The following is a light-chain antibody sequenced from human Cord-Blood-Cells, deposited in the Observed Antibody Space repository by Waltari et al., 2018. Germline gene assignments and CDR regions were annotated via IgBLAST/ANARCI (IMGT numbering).Light chain of an antibody. Sequence: SYVLPQPPSASVAPGTTARITCGGNNIGSQSAHWYQQRPGQAPVLVIYYDSDRPSGIPERFSGSNSGNTATLTISRVEAGDEADYYCQVWDSSSDHPRVFGTGTKVTVL. CDR2: YDS. CDR1: NIGSQS. V-gene: IGLV3-21*04. J-gene: IGLJ1*01. CDR3: QVWDSSSDHPRV.